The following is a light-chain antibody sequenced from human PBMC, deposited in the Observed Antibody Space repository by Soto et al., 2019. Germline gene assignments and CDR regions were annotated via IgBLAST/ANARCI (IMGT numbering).Light chain of an antibody. V-gene: IGKV1-39*01. Sequence: DIHMTQSPSSLSASVGDRVTITCRASQFISNFLHWYQQRPGKAPHLLIYDGTTLQSGVPSRFNGSASGTDFTLTIDSLQPEDSATYYCQQSYGTPLTFGGGTRVQIK. J-gene: IGKJ4*01. CDR1: QFISNF. CDR2: DGT. CDR3: QQSYGTPLT.